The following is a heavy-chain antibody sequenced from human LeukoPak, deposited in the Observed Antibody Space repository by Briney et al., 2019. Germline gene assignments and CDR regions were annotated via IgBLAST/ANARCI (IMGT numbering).Heavy chain of an antibody. CDR3: ARQLGYCSSTSCYADKVDY. CDR1: GGSFSGYY. V-gene: IGHV4-34*01. J-gene: IGHJ4*02. CDR2: IYYSGST. Sequence: SETLSLTCAVYGGSFSGYYWSWIRQPPGKGLEWIGSIYYSGSTYYNPSLKSRVTISVDTSKNQFSMKLSSVTAADTAVYYCARQLGYCSSTSCYADKVDYWGQGTLVTVSS. D-gene: IGHD2-2*01.